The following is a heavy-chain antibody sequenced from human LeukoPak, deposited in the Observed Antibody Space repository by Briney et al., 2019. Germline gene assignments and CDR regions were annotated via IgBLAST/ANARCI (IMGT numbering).Heavy chain of an antibody. CDR3: ARGGGLDV. V-gene: IGHV3-7*03. CDR2: INHNGNVN. Sequence: GLVWVASINHNGNVNYYVDSVKGRFTISRDNAKNSLYLQMSNLRAEDTAVYFCARGGGLDVWGQGATVTVSS. D-gene: IGHD3-16*01. J-gene: IGHJ6*02.